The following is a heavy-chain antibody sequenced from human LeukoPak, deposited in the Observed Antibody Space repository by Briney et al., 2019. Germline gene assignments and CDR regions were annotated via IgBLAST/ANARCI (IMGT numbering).Heavy chain of an antibody. CDR1: GDSFSSVSYY. CDR2: IYATGST. V-gene: IGHV4-61*02. D-gene: IGHD1-26*01. Sequence: SETPSLTCTVSGDSFSSVSYYWSWIRQPAGKGLEWIGRIYATGSTNYNPSLKSQHTISVDTSKNQFSLKLSSVTAADTAVYYCARGGLLNWFDPWGQGTLVTVSS. CDR3: ARGGLLNWFDP. J-gene: IGHJ5*02.